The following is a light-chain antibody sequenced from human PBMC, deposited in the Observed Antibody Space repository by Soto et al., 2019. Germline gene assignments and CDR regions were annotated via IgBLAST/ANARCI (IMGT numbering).Light chain of an antibody. CDR1: QSVWNNY. Sequence: EIVLTQSPGTLSLSPGERATLSCRASQSVWNNYSAWYQQRPGQAPRLLIYGASSRATGIADKFSGSGSGTDFTLTISRLEPEDFAVYYCHHYGSSPQTFGQGTKVEI. CDR3: HHYGSSPQT. V-gene: IGKV3-20*01. J-gene: IGKJ1*01. CDR2: GAS.